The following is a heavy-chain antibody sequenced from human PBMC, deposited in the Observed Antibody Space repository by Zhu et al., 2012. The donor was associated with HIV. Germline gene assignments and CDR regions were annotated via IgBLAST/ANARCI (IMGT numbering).Heavy chain of an antibody. D-gene: IGHD3-10*01. Sequence: QVQLEESGPGLVKPSETLSLTCTVSGGSISGTNYYWDWVRQPPGKGLEWIGSIYSSGSAYYNPSLTSRVTISVDTSRNQFSMKLKSATAADTAVYYCARRPITYGSGDGMDVVGPRDHGHRLL. CDR3: ARRPITYGSGDGMDV. CDR1: GGSISGTNYY. CDR2: IYSSGSA. V-gene: IGHV4-39*07. J-gene: IGHJ6*02.